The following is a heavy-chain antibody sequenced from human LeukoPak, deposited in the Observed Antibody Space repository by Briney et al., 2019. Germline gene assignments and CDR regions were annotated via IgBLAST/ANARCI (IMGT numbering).Heavy chain of an antibody. J-gene: IGHJ4*02. D-gene: IGHD5-12*01. V-gene: IGHV3-30-3*01. Sequence: PGGSLRLSCVASGLTFSSYAMHWVRQAPGKGLEWAAVISYDGSNKYYADSVKGRFTISRDNSKNTLYLQMNSLRAEDTAVYYCARDGDIVATIGYFDYWGQGTLVTVSS. CDR1: GLTFSSYA. CDR2: ISYDGSNK. CDR3: ARDGDIVATIGYFDY.